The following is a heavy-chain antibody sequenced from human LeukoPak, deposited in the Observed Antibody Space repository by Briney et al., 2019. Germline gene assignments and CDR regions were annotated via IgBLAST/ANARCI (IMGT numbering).Heavy chain of an antibody. D-gene: IGHD6-19*01. CDR2: IWYDGSNK. Sequence: GGSLRLSCAASGFTFSSYGMHWVRQAPGKGLEWVAVIWYDGSNKYCADSVKGRFTTSRDNSKNTLYLQMNSLRAEDTAVYYCARDLEAGPFDYWGQGTLVTVSS. CDR3: ARDLEAGPFDY. CDR1: GFTFSSYG. J-gene: IGHJ4*02. V-gene: IGHV3-33*01.